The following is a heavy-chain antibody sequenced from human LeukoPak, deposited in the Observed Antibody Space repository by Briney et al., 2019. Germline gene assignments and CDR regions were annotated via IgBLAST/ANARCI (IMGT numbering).Heavy chain of an antibody. D-gene: IGHD3-22*01. CDR1: GFTFSSYG. Sequence: PGGSLRLPCAASGFTFSSYGMHGVRQAPGKGREWVAVISYDGSNKYYADSVKGRFTISRDNSKNTLYLQMNSLRAEDTAVYYCAKDALPLITYFDYWGQGTLVTVSS. CDR3: AKDALPLITYFDY. J-gene: IGHJ4*02. V-gene: IGHV3-30*18. CDR2: ISYDGSNK.